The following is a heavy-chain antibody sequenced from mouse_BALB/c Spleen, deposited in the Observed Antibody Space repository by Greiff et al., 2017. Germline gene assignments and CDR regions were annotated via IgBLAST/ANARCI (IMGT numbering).Heavy chain of an antibody. CDR1: GFTFSSYA. CDR2: ISSGGST. D-gene: IGHD2-14*01. CDR3: ARGAYYRYDGDWFDY. J-gene: IGHJ2*01. Sequence: EVQVVESGGGLVKPGGSLKLSCAASGFTFSSYAMSWVRQTPEKRLEWVASISSGGSTYYPDSVKGRFTISRDNARNILYLQMISLRSEDTAMYYCARGAYYRYDGDWFDYWGQGTTLTVSS. V-gene: IGHV5-6-5*01.